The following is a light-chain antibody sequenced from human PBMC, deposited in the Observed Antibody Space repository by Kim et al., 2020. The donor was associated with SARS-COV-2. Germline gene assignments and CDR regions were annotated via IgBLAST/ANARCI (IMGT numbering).Light chain of an antibody. Sequence: PATLSVSPGERATLSCRASQSVSSNLAWYQQKPGQAPRLLIYGASTRATGIPARFSGSGSGTEFTLTISSLQSEDFAVYYCQQYNNWPYTFGQGTKLEI. CDR2: GAS. CDR3: QQYNNWPYT. J-gene: IGKJ2*01. V-gene: IGKV3-15*01. CDR1: QSVSSN.